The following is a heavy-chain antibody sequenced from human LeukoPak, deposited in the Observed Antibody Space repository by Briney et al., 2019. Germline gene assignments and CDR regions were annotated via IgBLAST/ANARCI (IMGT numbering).Heavy chain of an antibody. CDR2: IYYSGST. V-gene: IGHV4-30-4*01. D-gene: IGHD3-22*01. CDR3: ARDRAYDSSGYYYYGMDV. CDR1: GGSISSGDYS. Sequence: SQTLSLTCTVSGGSISSGDYSWSWIRQAPGKGLEWIGNIYYSGSTYYNPSLKSRATISVDTSKNQFSLKLSSVTAADTAVYYCARDRAYDSSGYYYYGMDVWGQGTSVTVSS. J-gene: IGHJ6*02.